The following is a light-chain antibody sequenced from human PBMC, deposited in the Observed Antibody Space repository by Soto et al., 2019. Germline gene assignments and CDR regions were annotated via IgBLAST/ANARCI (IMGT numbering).Light chain of an antibody. CDR2: DAS. CDR3: QQYGSSPVT. CDR1: QSVSSSY. V-gene: IGKV3-20*01. J-gene: IGKJ1*01. Sequence: EIVLTQSPGTLSLSPGERATLSCRASQSVSSSYLAWYQQKPGQAPRLLIHDASSRATGIPARFSGSGSGTDFTLTISSLEPEDFAVYYCQQYGSSPVTFGQGTKVDIK.